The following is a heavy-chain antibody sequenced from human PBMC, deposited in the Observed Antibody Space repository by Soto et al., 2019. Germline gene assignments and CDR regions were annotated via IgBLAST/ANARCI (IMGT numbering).Heavy chain of an antibody. CDR3: ARAHYTGSYFDACDV. CDR1: GFSFSGNG. CDR2: IWYDGSNK. J-gene: IGHJ3*01. D-gene: IGHD1-26*01. Sequence: PGGSLRLSCAGSGFSFSGNGMHWVRQAPGKGLDWVAVIWYDGSNKYYAESVKGRFTISRDNSKNTLYVQMNSLTVEDTAVYYCARAHYTGSYFDACDVWGQGTMVTVSS. V-gene: IGHV3-33*03.